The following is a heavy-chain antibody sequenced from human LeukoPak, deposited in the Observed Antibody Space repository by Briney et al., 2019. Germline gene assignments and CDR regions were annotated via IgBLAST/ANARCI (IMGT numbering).Heavy chain of an antibody. CDR3: ARDTNGWNDF. V-gene: IGHV3-7*01. D-gene: IGHD2-8*01. CDR2: IKQDGSVK. CDR1: GFTFSSYW. J-gene: IGHJ4*02. Sequence: GGSLRLSCAASGFTFSSYWMTWVRQAPGKGLEWVANIKQDGSVKQYVGSVKGRFTISRDNAKNSLYLQMNSLRAEDTAVYYCARDTNGWNDFWGQGTLVTVSS.